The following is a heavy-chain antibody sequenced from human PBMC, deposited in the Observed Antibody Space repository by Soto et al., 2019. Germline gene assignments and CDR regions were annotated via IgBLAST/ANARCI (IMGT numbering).Heavy chain of an antibody. Sequence: QVQLQESGPGLVKPSGTLSLTCAVSGGSISRSNWWSWVRQPPGKGLEWIGEIYHSGSSNYNPSLTSRVTISVDKSKIQFSLKLRSVTAADTAVYYCARMGSNYAGYYYGMDVWGQGTTVTVSS. CDR2: IYHSGSS. CDR1: GGSISRSNW. J-gene: IGHJ6*02. D-gene: IGHD4-4*01. V-gene: IGHV4-4*02. CDR3: ARMGSNYAGYYYGMDV.